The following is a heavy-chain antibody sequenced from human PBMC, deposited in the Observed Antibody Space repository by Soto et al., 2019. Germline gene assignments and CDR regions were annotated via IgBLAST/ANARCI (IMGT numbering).Heavy chain of an antibody. D-gene: IGHD3-22*01. CDR1: GFTFSSYG. CDR2: IWYDGSNK. CDR3: ARDYDSSGYPRYYFDY. J-gene: IGHJ4*02. V-gene: IGHV3-33*01. Sequence: QVQLVESGGGVVQPGRSLRLSCAASGFTFSSYGMHWVRQAPGKGLEWVAVIWYDGSNKYYADSVKGRFTISRDNSKNTLYLPINSLRAEDTAVYYCARDYDSSGYPRYYFDYWGQGTLVTVSS.